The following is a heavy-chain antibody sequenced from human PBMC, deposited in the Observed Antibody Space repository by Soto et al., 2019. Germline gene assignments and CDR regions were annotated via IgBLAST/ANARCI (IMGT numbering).Heavy chain of an antibody. CDR3: ATGAGVLIEAKYYFDF. Sequence: ASVKVSCKASGGTFSSYAISWVRQAPGQGLEWMGGIIPIFGTANYAQKFQGRVTMTEDTSTDTAHMELSSLRSEDTAVYYCATGAGVLIEAKYYFDFWGQGTPVTVSS. CDR1: GGTFSSYA. J-gene: IGHJ4*02. V-gene: IGHV1-69*06. D-gene: IGHD1-26*01. CDR2: IIPIFGTA.